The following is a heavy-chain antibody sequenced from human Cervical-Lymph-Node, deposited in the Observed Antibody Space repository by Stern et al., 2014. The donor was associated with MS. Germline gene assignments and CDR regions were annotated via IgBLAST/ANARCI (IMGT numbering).Heavy chain of an antibody. CDR3: ARASSGWYGYLFDY. D-gene: IGHD6-19*01. J-gene: IGHJ4*02. V-gene: IGHV4-61*01. Sequence: VQLEESGPGLVKPSETLSLTCAVSGGSVSSGSYYWSSIRQPPGKGLEWIGYIYYSGSTNYNPSLKSRVSISVDTSKNQFSLKLTSVTAADTAVYYCARASSGWYGYLFDYWGQGTLVTVSS. CDR1: GGSVSSGSYY. CDR2: IYYSGST.